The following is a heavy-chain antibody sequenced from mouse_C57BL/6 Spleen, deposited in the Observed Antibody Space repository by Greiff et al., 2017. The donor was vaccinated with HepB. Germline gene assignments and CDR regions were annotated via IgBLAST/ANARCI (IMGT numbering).Heavy chain of an antibody. J-gene: IGHJ3*01. Sequence: QVQLQQPGAELVRPESSVKLSCKASGYTFTSYWMHWVKQRPIQGLEWIGNIDPSDSETHYNQKFKDKATLTVDKSSSTAYMQLSSLTSEDSAVYYCARGGYGLPFAYWGQGTLVTVSA. CDR2: IDPSDSET. CDR3: ARGGYGLPFAY. CDR1: GYTFTSYW. D-gene: IGHD1-2*01. V-gene: IGHV1-52*01.